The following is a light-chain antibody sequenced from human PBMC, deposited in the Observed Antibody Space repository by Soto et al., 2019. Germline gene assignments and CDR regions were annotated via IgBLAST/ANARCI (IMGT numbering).Light chain of an antibody. Sequence: EIVLTQSPATLSLSPGERAALSCGASQSVSSIYLAWYQQKPGQAPRLLIYRTSSRATGIPDRFSGSESETDFTLTISRLEPDDSAVYYCQQYGSSPRTFGPGTKVDIK. CDR1: QSVSSIY. CDR3: QQYGSSPRT. V-gene: IGKV3-20*01. J-gene: IGKJ1*01. CDR2: RTS.